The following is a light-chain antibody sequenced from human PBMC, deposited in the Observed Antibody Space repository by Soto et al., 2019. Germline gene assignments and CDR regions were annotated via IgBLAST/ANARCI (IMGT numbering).Light chain of an antibody. CDR3: QQYAVSPIT. J-gene: IGKJ5*01. CDR2: AAS. CDR1: QSVSSN. V-gene: IGKV3-20*01. Sequence: ENVLTQSPGTLSLSPGERVTLSCRASQSVSSNLAWYQQKPGQAPRLLIYAASTRATGIPDRFSGSGSGTDFTLTISRLEPEDFAVFYCQQYAVSPITFGQGTRLEIK.